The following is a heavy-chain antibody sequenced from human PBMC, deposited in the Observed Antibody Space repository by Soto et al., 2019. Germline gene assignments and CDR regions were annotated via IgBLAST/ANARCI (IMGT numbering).Heavy chain of an antibody. CDR1: GGTFSSYV. J-gene: IGHJ6*02. V-gene: IGHV1-69*13. CDR3: ARSQGSSTSLEIYYYYYYGMDV. Sequence: ASVKVSCKASGGTFSSYVISWVRQAPGQGLEWMGGIIPISETTNYAQKFQGRVTITADESKSTAYMELSSLRSEDTAVYYCARSQGSSTSLEIYYYYYYGMDVWGQGTTVTVS. CDR2: IIPISETT. D-gene: IGHD2-2*01.